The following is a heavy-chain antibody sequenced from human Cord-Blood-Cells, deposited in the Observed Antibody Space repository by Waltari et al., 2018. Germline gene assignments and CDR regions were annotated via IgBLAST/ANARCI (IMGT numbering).Heavy chain of an antibody. V-gene: IGHV4-30-4*01. CDR3: ARDRRGYCSGTSCYDAFDI. J-gene: IGHJ3*02. D-gene: IGHD2-2*01. CDR2: IYYSGST. CDR1: GGSISSGDYY. Sequence: QVQLQESGPGLVKPSQTLSLTCTVSGGSISSGDYYWSWIRQPPGKGLEWIGYIYYSGSTYYNPSLKSRVTISVDTSKNQFSLKLSSVTAADTAVYYCARDRRGYCSGTSCYDAFDIWGQGTMVTVSS.